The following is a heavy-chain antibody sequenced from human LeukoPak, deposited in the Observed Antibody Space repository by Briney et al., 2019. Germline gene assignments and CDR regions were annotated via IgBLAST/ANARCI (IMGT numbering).Heavy chain of an antibody. CDR1: GGSISSSSYY. D-gene: IGHD1-26*01. CDR2: IYYSGST. Sequence: PSETLSLTCTVSGGSISSSSYYWGWIRQPPGKGLEWIGSIYYSGSTYYNASLKSRVTISVDTSKNQLSLKLSSVTAADTAVYYCTYSGSYYAKAFYFDYWGQGTLVTVSS. J-gene: IGHJ4*02. CDR3: TYSGSYYAKAFYFDY. V-gene: IGHV4-39*03.